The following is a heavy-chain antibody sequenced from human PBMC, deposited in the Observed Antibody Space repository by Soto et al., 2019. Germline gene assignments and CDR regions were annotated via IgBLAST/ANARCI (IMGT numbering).Heavy chain of an antibody. CDR1: GFSVTNNY. CDR3: ARGRGSTGYLGREHYFDY. Sequence: EVPVVESGGGLVQPGGSLRLSCAASGFSVTNNYMNWVRQAPGKGLEWGSIIDIGGNTYYADSVKDRFTISRDNSRNTLYLHMDSLRAEDTAVYYCARGRGSTGYLGREHYFDYWGQGTLVTVSP. J-gene: IGHJ4*02. CDR2: IDIGGNT. V-gene: IGHV3-66*01. D-gene: IGHD2-2*01.